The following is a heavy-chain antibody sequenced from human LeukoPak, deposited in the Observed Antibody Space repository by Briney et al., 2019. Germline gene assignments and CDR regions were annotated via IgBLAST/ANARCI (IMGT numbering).Heavy chain of an antibody. D-gene: IGHD5-18*01. Sequence: SETLSLTCTVSGGSISRYYWSWIRQPPGKGLEWIGYIYYDGSTNYNPSLKSRVTISLDTSKNQFSLKLSSVTAADTAVYYCARPGVGSGRYGAFDIWGQGTMVTVYS. CDR1: GGSISRYY. CDR3: ARPGVGSGRYGAFDI. J-gene: IGHJ3*02. CDR2: IYYDGST. V-gene: IGHV4-59*08.